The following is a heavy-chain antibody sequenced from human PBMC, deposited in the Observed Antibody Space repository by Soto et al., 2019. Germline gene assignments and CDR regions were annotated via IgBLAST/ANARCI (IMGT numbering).Heavy chain of an antibody. D-gene: IGHD3-22*01. V-gene: IGHV1-18*04. Sequence: QVQLVQSGAEVKKPGASVKVSCKASGYTFTSYGISWVRQAPGQGLEWMGWISAYNGNTNYAQKLQGRVTMTTDTYTSTAYMELRSLSSDDTAVYYCARDFPYYYDSSGYLHFDYWGQGTLVTVSS. CDR3: ARDFPYYYDSSGYLHFDY. CDR2: ISAYNGNT. CDR1: GYTFTSYG. J-gene: IGHJ4*02.